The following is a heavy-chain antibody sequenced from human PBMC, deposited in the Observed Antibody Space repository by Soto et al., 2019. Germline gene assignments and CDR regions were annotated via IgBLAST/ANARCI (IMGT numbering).Heavy chain of an antibody. D-gene: IGHD5-12*01. Sequence: SETLSLTCTVSGGSISSGGYYWSWIRQHPGKGLEWIGYIYYSGSTYYNPSLKSRVTISVDTSKNQFSLKLSSVTAADTAVYYCARGWNSGYDFAWGQGTLVTVSS. V-gene: IGHV4-31*03. CDR1: GGSISSGGYY. CDR3: ARGWNSGYDFA. J-gene: IGHJ5*02. CDR2: IYYSGST.